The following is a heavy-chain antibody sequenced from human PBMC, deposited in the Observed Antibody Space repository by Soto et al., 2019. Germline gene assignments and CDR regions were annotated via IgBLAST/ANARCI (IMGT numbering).Heavy chain of an antibody. CDR3: ARTRRGCSGGSCYSDAFDI. CDR2: IYYSGST. Sequence: PWETLSLTCTVSGGSISSYYWSWIRQPPGKGLEWIGYIYYSGSTNYNPSPKSRVTISVDTSKNQFSLKLSSVTAADTAVYYCARTRRGCSGGSCYSDAFDIWGQGTMVTVSS. V-gene: IGHV4-59*01. CDR1: GGSISSYY. J-gene: IGHJ3*02. D-gene: IGHD2-15*01.